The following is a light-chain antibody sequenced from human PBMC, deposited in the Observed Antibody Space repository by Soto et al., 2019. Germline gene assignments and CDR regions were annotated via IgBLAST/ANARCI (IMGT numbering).Light chain of an antibody. CDR3: QQYNSYPL. V-gene: IGKV1-5*01. Sequence: DIPMTQSPSTLSASVGDRVTITCRASQSISSWLAWYQQKPGKAPKLLIYDASSLESGVPSRFSGSGSGTEFPLTISSLQPDDFATYYCQQYNSYPLFGPGTKVDIK. CDR2: DAS. J-gene: IGKJ3*01. CDR1: QSISSW.